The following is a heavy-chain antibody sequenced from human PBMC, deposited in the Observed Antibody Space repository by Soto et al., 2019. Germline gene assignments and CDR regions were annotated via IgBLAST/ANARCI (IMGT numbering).Heavy chain of an antibody. J-gene: IGHJ4*02. D-gene: IGHD3-10*01. Sequence: EVQLVESGGGLVQPGGSLRLSYAASGFTVSSNYMNWVRQAPGKGLEWVSVIQNDGNTYYTDSVKDRFTISRDNVKNTLYLQMNSLRVEDTAVYYCASVAGAQWGQGTLVTVSS. CDR3: ASVAGAQ. V-gene: IGHV3-66*01. CDR1: GFTVSSNY. CDR2: IQNDGNT.